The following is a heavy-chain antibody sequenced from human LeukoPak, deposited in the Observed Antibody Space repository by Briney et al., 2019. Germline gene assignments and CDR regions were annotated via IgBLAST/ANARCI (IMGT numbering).Heavy chain of an antibody. CDR3: ARGNDYDDVFDY. CDR2: INHSGST. J-gene: IGHJ4*02. Sequence: SETLSLTCAVYGGSFSGYYWSWIRQPPGKGLEWIGEINHSGSTNYNPSLKSRVTISVDTSKNQFSLKLSSVTAADTAVYYCARGNDYDDVFDYWGQGTLVTVSS. V-gene: IGHV4-34*01. D-gene: IGHD4-17*01. CDR1: GGSFSGYY.